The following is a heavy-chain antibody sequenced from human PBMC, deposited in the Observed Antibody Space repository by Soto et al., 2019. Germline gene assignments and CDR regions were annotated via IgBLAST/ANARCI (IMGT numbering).Heavy chain of an antibody. D-gene: IGHD6-13*01. V-gene: IGHV1-69*13. CDR2: IIPIFGTA. J-gene: IGHJ4*02. CDR1: GGTFSSYS. CDR3: ARLSSSSGIGDADY. Sequence: SVEVSCKASGGTFSSYSISWVLQAPGQGLEWMGGIIPIFGTANYTQKFQGRVTITADESTSTAYMELSSLRSEDTAVYYCARLSSSSGIGDADYWGQGTLVTVSS.